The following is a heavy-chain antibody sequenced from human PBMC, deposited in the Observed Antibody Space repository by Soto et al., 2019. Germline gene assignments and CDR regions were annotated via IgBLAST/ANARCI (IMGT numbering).Heavy chain of an antibody. CDR2: ISSSGTTI. CDR1: GFAFSDYY. CDR3: ARGTLNGASFGY. Sequence: PGGSLRLSCAASGFAFSDYYMTWIRQAPGKGLEWVSYISSSGTTIYYADSVKGRFTISRDNAKNSLFLQMNSLRAEDTAVYYCARGTLNGASFGYWGQGTLVTVSS. V-gene: IGHV3-11*01. D-gene: IGHD2-8*01. J-gene: IGHJ4*02.